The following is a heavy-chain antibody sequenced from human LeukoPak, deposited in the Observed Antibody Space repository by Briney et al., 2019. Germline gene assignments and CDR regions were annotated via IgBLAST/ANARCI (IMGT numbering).Heavy chain of an antibody. CDR3: ARGGPSGSYYIY. Sequence: GASVKVSCKASGGTFSSYAISWVRQAPGQGLEWMGRIIPILGIANYAQKFQGRVTITADKSTSTAYMELSSLRSEDTAVYYCARGGPSGSYYIYWGQGTLVTVPS. CDR1: GGTFSSYA. V-gene: IGHV1-69*04. CDR2: IIPILGIA. J-gene: IGHJ4*02. D-gene: IGHD1-26*01.